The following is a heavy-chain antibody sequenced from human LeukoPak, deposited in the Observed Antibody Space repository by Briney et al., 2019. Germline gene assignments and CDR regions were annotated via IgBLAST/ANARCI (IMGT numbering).Heavy chain of an antibody. CDR3: ARSPASSIAARGGGRYYYGMDV. Sequence: SETLSLTCTVSGGSISSYYWSWIRQPPGKGLEWIGYIYYSGSTNYNPSLKSRVTISVDTSKNQFSLKLSSVTAADTAVYYYARSPASSIAARGGGRYYYGMDVWGQGTTVTVSS. CDR1: GGSISSYY. V-gene: IGHV4-59*01. CDR2: IYYSGST. J-gene: IGHJ6*02. D-gene: IGHD6-6*01.